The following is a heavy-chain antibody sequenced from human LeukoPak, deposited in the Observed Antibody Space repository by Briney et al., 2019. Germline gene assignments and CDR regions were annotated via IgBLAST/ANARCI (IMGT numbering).Heavy chain of an antibody. D-gene: IGHD4-17*01. CDR3: ARQRAGFTVTTSDY. Sequence: GGSLRLSCAASGFIFTSYSMNWVRQAPGKGLEWVSYISSSSCTIYYADSVKGRFTISRDNAKNSLYLQMNSLRAEDTAVYYCARQRAGFTVTTSDYWGQGTLVTVSS. CDR2: ISSSSCTI. J-gene: IGHJ4*02. CDR1: GFIFTSYS. V-gene: IGHV3-48*01.